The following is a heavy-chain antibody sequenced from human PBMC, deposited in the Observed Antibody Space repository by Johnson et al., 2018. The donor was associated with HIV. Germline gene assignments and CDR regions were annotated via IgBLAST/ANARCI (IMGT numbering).Heavy chain of an antibody. Sequence: VQLVESGGGSVKPGGSLRLSCAASGFIFSNAWMSWVRQAPGKGLAWAGHIKNKADGGTTEYAAPVKGRFTISRDNSKNTLYLQMNSLRAEDTAVYYCAREVAGDYGDSPGAFDIWGQGTMVTVSS. D-gene: IGHD4-17*01. CDR1: GFIFSNAW. CDR3: AREVAGDYGDSPGAFDI. J-gene: IGHJ3*02. CDR2: IKNKADGGTT. V-gene: IGHV3-15*01.